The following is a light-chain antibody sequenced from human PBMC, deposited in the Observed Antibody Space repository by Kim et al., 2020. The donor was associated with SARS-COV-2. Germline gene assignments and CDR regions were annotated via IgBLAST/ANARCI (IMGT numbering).Light chain of an antibody. J-gene: IGLJ3*02. V-gene: IGLV1-36*01. CDR1: NSDVGNNA. Sequence: QRVTISCSGNNSDVGNNAVHWYQQFPGKPPKLIIYYDDLVASGVPDRFSGSKSGTSASLAISGLQSEDEADYHCASWDDTLDAVLFGGGTQLTVL. CDR3: ASWDDTLDAVL. CDR2: YDD.